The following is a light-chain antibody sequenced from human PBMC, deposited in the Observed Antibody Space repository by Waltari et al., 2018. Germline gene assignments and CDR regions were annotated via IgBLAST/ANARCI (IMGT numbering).Light chain of an antibody. J-gene: IGLJ1*01. V-gene: IGLV1-44*01. CDR2: DND. CDR3: ATWEGSQRV. Sequence: QSVVTQPPSASGTPGQRVTISCSGSNFNIGSNSVYWFQQLPGAAPKLLMYDNDPRPAGVPYRFSASKSGASASLAISALQSGDEADYYCATWEGSQRVFGTGTKVTVL. CDR1: NFNIGSNS.